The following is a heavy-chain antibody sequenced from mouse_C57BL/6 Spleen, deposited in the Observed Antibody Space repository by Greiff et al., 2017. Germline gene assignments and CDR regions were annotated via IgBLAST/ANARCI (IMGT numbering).Heavy chain of an antibody. CDR3: ATITTGFAY. V-gene: IGHV1-39*01. Sequence: EVQLQQSGPELVKPGASVKISCKASGYSFTDYNMNWVKQSNGKSLEWIGVIKPNYGTTSYNQKFKGKATLSVDQASSKAYMQLNSLTSEDSAVYYCATITTGFAYWGQGTLVTVSA. D-gene: IGHD1-1*01. CDR1: GYSFTDYN. CDR2: IKPNYGTT. J-gene: IGHJ3*01.